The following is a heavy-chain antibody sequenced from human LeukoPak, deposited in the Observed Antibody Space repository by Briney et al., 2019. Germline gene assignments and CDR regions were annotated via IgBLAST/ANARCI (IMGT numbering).Heavy chain of an antibody. Sequence: SETLSVTCTVSGGSINGSYWTWIRQPPGKGLEWIGYIYYSGSTNYNPSLKSRVTLSVHTSKNQFSLRLSSVTAADTAMYYCARRRLGDAFDVWGQGTMVSVSS. J-gene: IGHJ3*01. CDR1: GGSINGSY. CDR2: IYYSGST. CDR3: ARRRLGDAFDV. V-gene: IGHV4-59*08. D-gene: IGHD3-16*01.